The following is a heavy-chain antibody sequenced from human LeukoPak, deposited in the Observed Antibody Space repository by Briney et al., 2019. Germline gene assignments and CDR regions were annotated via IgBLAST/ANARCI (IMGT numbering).Heavy chain of an antibody. Sequence: SETLSLTCAVDGGSFSGYYWSWIRQPPGKGLEWLGEIKHSGSTNYNPSIKSRVTISVDTSKNQLSLKLSSVTAAGTAVYFCARTLGYANWLDPWGQGTLVTVSS. CDR3: ARTLGYANWLDP. CDR2: IKHSGST. V-gene: IGHV4-34*01. J-gene: IGHJ5*02. D-gene: IGHD3-16*01. CDR1: GGSFSGYY.